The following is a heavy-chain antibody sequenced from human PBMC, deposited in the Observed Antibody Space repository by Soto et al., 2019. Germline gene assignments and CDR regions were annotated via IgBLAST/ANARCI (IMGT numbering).Heavy chain of an antibody. Sequence: EMQLVESGGGSVQPGRSLRLSCAASGFSFDDYGTHWVRQGPGKGLEWVSGISWNSGDIYYADSVKGRFTISRDNAKKSLYLQMNSLRTEDTALYYCAKDNDLDRDGPFDYWGQGILVTVSS. CDR2: ISWNSGDI. V-gene: IGHV3-9*01. CDR1: GFSFDDYG. CDR3: AKDNDLDRDGPFDY. D-gene: IGHD2-2*03. J-gene: IGHJ4*02.